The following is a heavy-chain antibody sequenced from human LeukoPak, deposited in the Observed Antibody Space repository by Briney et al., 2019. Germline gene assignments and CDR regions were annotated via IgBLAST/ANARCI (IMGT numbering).Heavy chain of an antibody. Sequence: PGGSLRLSCAASGFTFSSYAMNWVRQAPGKGLEWVSGISTGGGSTYYADAVKGRFTISRDSAKNTLYLQMNSLRAEDTAVYYCAKNQEGYYKTPWYFDLWGRGTLVTVSS. V-gene: IGHV3-23*01. J-gene: IGHJ2*01. D-gene: IGHD1-26*01. CDR2: ISTGGGST. CDR3: AKNQEGYYKTPWYFDL. CDR1: GFTFSSYA.